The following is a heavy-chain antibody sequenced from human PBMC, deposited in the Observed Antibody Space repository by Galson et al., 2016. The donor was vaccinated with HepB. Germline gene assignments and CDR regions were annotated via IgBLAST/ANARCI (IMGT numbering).Heavy chain of an antibody. CDR1: GFPFSRYA. CDR2: ISSNGNKT. D-gene: IGHD3-10*01. CDR3: VKEQQLFWLGESPYGMDV. V-gene: IGHV3-64D*06. J-gene: IGHJ6*02. Sequence: SLRLSCAGSGFPFSRYAIHWVRQAPGKGLEYVSGISSNGNKTKYADSVKGRFTISRDNSKNTLCLQVSSLRAEDTAVYYCVKEQQLFWLGESPYGMDVWGQGTTVTVSS.